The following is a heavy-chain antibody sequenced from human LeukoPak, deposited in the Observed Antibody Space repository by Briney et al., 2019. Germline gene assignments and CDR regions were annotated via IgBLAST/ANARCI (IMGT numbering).Heavy chain of an antibody. CDR2: INPNSGGT. V-gene: IGHV1-2*02. Sequence: ASVKVSCKASGYTFTGYYMHWVRQAPGQGLEWMGWINPNSGGTNYAQKFQGRVTMTRDTSISTPYMDLSRLRSDDTSVYFCVRPYCSSSSCYYVYWGQGTLVTVSS. D-gene: IGHD2-2*01. J-gene: IGHJ4*02. CDR1: GYTFTGYY. CDR3: VRPYCSSSSCYYVY.